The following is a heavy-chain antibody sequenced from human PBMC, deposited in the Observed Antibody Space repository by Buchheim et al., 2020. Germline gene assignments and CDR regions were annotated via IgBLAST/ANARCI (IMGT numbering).Heavy chain of an antibody. Sequence: EVQLVESGGGLVQPGGSLRLSCAASGFTFSSYSMNWVRQAPGKGLEWVSYISSSSSTIYYADPVKGRFTLSRDNAKNSLYLQMNSLRAEDTAVYYCARGGYDFWSGYSPSLWFDYWGQGTL. CDR1: GFTFSSYS. D-gene: IGHD3-3*01. CDR3: ARGGYDFWSGYSPSLWFDY. V-gene: IGHV3-48*01. J-gene: IGHJ4*02. CDR2: ISSSSSTI.